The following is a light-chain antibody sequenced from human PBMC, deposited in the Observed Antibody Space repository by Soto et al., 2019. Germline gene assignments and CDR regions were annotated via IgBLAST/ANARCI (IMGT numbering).Light chain of an antibody. V-gene: IGLV1-40*01. CDR2: GNS. Sequence: QSVLTQPPSVSGAPGQRVTISCTGSSSNIGAGYDVHWYQQLPGTAPKLLIYGNSNRPSRVPDRFSGSKSGTSASLAITGLQAADEADYYCQSYDSSLSGSGVFGTGTKLTVL. J-gene: IGLJ1*01. CDR3: QSYDSSLSGSGV. CDR1: SSNIGAGYD.